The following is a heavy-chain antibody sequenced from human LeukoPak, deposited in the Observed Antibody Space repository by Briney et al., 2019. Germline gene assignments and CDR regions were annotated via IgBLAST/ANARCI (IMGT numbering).Heavy chain of an antibody. CDR2: ISPSGGST. V-gene: IGHV1-46*01. Sequence: ASVKVSCKAFGYTFTGYWMHWVRQAPGQGPEWMGVISPSGGSTIYAQKFKGRVTLTRDMSTSTDYLELSSLRSEDTAVYYCARHHPTVVTGYFDYWGQGTLVTVSS. J-gene: IGHJ4*02. D-gene: IGHD4-23*01. CDR1: GYTFTGYW. CDR3: ARHHPTVVTGYFDY.